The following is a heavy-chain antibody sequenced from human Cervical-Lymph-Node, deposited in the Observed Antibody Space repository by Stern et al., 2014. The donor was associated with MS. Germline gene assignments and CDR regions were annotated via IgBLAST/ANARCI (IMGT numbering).Heavy chain of an antibody. D-gene: IGHD3-22*01. J-gene: IGHJ4*02. CDR3: ARDLYYYDSSGYPGDY. V-gene: IGHV1-18*01. Sequence: DQLVESGAEVKKPGASVKVSCKASGYTFTSYGISWVRQAPGQGLEWMGWIRAYNGNTNYAQKLQGRVTMTTDTSTSTAYMELRSLRSDDTAVYYCARDLYYYDSSGYPGDYWGQGTLVTVSS. CDR2: IRAYNGNT. CDR1: GYTFTSYG.